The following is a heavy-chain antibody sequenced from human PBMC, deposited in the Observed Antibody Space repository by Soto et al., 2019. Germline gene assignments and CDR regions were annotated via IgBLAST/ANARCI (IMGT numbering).Heavy chain of an antibody. V-gene: IGHV1-69*13. D-gene: IGHD1-7*01. J-gene: IGHJ6*02. CDR3: AREESLELQIGYYYYGMDV. Sequence: SVKVSCKASGGTFSSYAISWVRQAPGQGLEWMGGIIPIFGTANYAQKFQGRVTITADESTSTAYMELSSLRSEDTAVYYCAREESLELQIGYYYYGMDVWGQGTTVTVSS. CDR2: IIPIFGTA. CDR1: GGTFSSYA.